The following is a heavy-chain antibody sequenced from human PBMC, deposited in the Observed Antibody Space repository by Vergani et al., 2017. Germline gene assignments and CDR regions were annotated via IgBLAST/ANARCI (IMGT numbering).Heavy chain of an antibody. D-gene: IGHD6-13*01. CDR3: ARGGSKVAAAGTTEY. CDR1: GGSISSGSYY. CDR2: IYTSGST. J-gene: IGHJ4*02. V-gene: IGHV4-61*02. Sequence: QVQLQESGPGLVKPSQTLSLTCTVSGGSISSGSYYWSWIRQPAGKGLEWIGRIYTSGSTNYNPSLKSRVTISVDTSKNQFSLKLSSVTAADTAVYYCARGGSKVAAAGTTEYWGQGTLVTVSS.